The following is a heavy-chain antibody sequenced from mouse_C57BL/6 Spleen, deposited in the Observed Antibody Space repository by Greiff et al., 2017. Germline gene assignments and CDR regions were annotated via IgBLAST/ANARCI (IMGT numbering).Heavy chain of an antibody. CDR2: IYPGSGST. D-gene: IGHD2-3*01. V-gene: IGHV1-55*01. CDR1: GYTFTSYW. J-gene: IGHJ1*03. CDR3: AKVITDGYYVWYFDV. Sequence: QVQLKQPGAELVKPGASVKMSCKASGYTFTSYWITWVKQRPGQGLEWIGDIYPGSGSTNYNEKFKSKATLTVDTSSSTAYMQLSSLTSEDSAVYYCAKVITDGYYVWYFDVWGTGTTVTVSS.